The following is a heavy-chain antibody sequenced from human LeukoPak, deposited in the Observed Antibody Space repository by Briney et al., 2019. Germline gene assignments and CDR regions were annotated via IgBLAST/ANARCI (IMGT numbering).Heavy chain of an antibody. V-gene: IGHV3-7*01. J-gene: IGHJ6*03. CDR1: GFTFSSYW. D-gene: IGHD3-3*01. CDR3: AREGFGVGRYYYYMDV. CDR2: IKQDGSEK. Sequence: PGGSLRLSCAASGFTFSSYWMSWVRQAPGKGLEWVANIKQDGSEKYYVDSVKGRFTISRDNAKNSLYLQMNSLRAEDTAVYYCAREGFGVGRYYYYMDVWGKGTTVTVSS.